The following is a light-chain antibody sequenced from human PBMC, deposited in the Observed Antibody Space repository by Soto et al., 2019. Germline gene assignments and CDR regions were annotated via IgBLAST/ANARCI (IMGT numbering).Light chain of an antibody. V-gene: IGLV1-40*01. CDR3: QSYDSSLSGVV. CDR2: GNS. Sequence: QSVLTQPPSVSGAPGQRVTISCTGSSSNIGAGYDVHWYQPLPGTAPKLLIYGNSNRPSGVPDRFSGSKSGASAFLAITGLQAEDEADYYCQSYDSSLSGVVFGGGTQLTVL. CDR1: SSNIGAGYD. J-gene: IGLJ2*01.